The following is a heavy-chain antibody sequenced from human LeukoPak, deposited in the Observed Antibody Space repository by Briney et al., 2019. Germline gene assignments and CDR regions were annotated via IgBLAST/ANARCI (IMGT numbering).Heavy chain of an antibody. V-gene: IGHV3-7*01. J-gene: IGHJ6*03. CDR2: IKQDGSEK. CDR1: GFTFSSYW. D-gene: IGHD2-2*02. Sequence: PGGSLRLSCAASGFTFSSYWMSWVRQAPGKGLEWVASIKQDGSEKYYVDSVKGRFTISRDNANNSLYLQMNSLRAEDTAVYYCARVDIYCSSTSCYTRVYYYYIDVWGKGTTVTVSS. CDR3: ARVDIYCSSTSCYTRVYYYYIDV.